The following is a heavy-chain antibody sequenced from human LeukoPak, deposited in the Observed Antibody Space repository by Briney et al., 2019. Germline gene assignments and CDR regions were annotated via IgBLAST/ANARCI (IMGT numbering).Heavy chain of an antibody. V-gene: IGHV3-7*01. CDR3: TSWGDTTAEYFQR. Sequence: GGSLRLSCAASGFTFSSHWMNWVRRAPGKGLEWVAHINPDGRDTYYVDSVKGRFTISRDNAQNSMYLQMNSLRVEDTAVYYCTSWGDTTAEYFQRWGQGTLVTVSS. D-gene: IGHD2-21*02. J-gene: IGHJ1*01. CDR1: GFTFSSHW. CDR2: INPDGRDT.